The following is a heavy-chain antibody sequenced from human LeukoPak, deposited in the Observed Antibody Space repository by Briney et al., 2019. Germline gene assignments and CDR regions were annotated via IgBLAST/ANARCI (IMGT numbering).Heavy chain of an antibody. V-gene: IGHV3-49*04. CDR1: GFIFGDYA. CDR2: IRSKAYGGTI. J-gene: IGHJ4*02. Sequence: GGSLRLSCTASGFIFGDYAMSWVRQAPGKGLEWVSFIRSKAYGGTIEYAASVKGRFTISRDDSKSIAYLQMNSLKTEDTAVYYCTRGEDIVVVVAAMQFDYWGQGTLVTVSS. CDR3: TRGEDIVVVVAAMQFDY. D-gene: IGHD2-15*01.